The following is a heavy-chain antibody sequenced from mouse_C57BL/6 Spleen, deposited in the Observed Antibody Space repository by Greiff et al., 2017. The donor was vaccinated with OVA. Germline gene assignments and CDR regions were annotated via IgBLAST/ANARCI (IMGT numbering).Heavy chain of an antibody. CDR1: GFTFSDYG. CDR3: ARLLPFAY. J-gene: IGHJ3*01. V-gene: IGHV5-17*01. CDR2: ISSGSSTI. Sequence: EVKLMESGGGLVKPGGSLKLSCAASGFTFSDYGMHWVRQAPEKGLVWVAYISSGSSTIYYADTVKGRFTISRDNAKNTLFLQMTSLRSEDTAMYYCARLLPFAYWGQGTLVTVSA. D-gene: IGHD2-1*01.